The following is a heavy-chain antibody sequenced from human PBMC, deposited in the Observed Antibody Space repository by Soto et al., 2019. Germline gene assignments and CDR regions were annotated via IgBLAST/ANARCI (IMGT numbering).Heavy chain of an antibody. D-gene: IGHD6-13*01. Sequence: EVQLLESGGGLVQPGGSLRLSCAASGFTFSSYAMSWVRQAPGRGLEWVSAFSGSGGSTYYADSVKGRFTISRDNSKNTLYLQMNSLRAEDTAVYYCAKDQYSSSWFAAGDYWGQGTLVTVSS. V-gene: IGHV3-23*01. CDR3: AKDQYSSSWFAAGDY. CDR1: GFTFSSYA. J-gene: IGHJ4*02. CDR2: FSGSGGST.